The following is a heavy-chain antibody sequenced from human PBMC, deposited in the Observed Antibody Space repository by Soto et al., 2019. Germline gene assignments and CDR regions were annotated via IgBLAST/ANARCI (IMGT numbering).Heavy chain of an antibody. CDR3: ARASNSGPYFDY. CDR1: GFTFSSYG. J-gene: IGHJ4*02. CDR2: IWYDGSNK. V-gene: IGHV3-33*01. D-gene: IGHD1-7*01. Sequence: GGSLRLSCAASGFTFSSYGMQWVRQAPGKGLEWVAVIWYDGSNKYYADSVKGRFTISRDNSKNTLYLQMNSLRAEDTAVYYCARASNSGPYFDYWGQGTLVTVSS.